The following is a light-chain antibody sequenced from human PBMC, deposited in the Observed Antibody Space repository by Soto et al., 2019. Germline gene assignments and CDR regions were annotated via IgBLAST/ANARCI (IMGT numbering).Light chain of an antibody. CDR2: GTS. CDR1: QSVPSTY. J-gene: IGKJ1*01. CDR3: QQYGSSPWT. V-gene: IGKV3-20*01. Sequence: VLSQSPAILSLSPGERATLSCRASQSVPSTYFAWYQQKAGQPPRLLISGTSNRATGIPDRFSGSGSGTDFTLTISRLEPEDFAVYYCQQYGSSPWTFGQGNKV.